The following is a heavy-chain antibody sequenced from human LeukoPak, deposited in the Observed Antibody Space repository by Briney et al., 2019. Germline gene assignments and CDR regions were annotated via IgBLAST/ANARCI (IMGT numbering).Heavy chain of an antibody. CDR3: AIDIIEGWDFDS. V-gene: IGHV3-23*01. CDR1: GFTFSTYA. J-gene: IGHJ4*02. Sequence: GGSLRLSCAASGFTFSTYAIHWVRQAPGKGLEWVSTLSGSGDNTYYADAVKGRFTISRDNSKSTLYLEMNSLRAEDTAIYYCAIDIIEGWDFDSWGQGTLVTVSS. CDR2: LSGSGDNT. D-gene: IGHD2/OR15-2a*01.